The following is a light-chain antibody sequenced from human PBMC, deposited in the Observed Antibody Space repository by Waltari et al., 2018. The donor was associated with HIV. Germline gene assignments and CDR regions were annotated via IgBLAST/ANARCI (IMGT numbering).Light chain of an antibody. CDR3: QQYYSNPPT. V-gene: IGKV4-1*01. CDR2: WAS. CDR1: QTIFYSSNNKNY. Sequence: DIVMTQSPDSLALSLGEGATINCKSSQTIFYSSNNKNYLAWYQQKPGQTPKLLIYWASTRDSGVPDRFSGSGSGTDFTLTISNLQSEDVAIYFCQQYYSNPPTFGQGTKVEVK. J-gene: IGKJ1*01.